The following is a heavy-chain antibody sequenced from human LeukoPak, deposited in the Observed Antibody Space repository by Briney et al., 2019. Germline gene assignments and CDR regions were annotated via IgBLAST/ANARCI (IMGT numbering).Heavy chain of an antibody. CDR2: INHSGST. D-gene: IGHD3-22*01. V-gene: IGHV4-30-2*01. J-gene: IGHJ3*01. CDR1: GGSISSGGYS. CDR3: ARAPNYYESSGYYFGV. Sequence: PSETLSLTCAVSGGSISSGGYSWSWIRQPPGKGLEWIGEINHSGSTNYNPSLKSRVTISVDMSKNQFSLMLNSVTAADTAVYYCARAPNYYESSGYYFGVWGQGTMVTVSS.